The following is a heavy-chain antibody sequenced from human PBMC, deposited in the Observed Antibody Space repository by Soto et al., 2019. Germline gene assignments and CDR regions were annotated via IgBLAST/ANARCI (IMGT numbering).Heavy chain of an antibody. CDR2: IIPIFGTA. V-gene: IGHV1-69*01. CDR1: GGTFSSYA. CDR3: AINLINPYYYDSRPRFYGMDV. D-gene: IGHD3-22*01. J-gene: IGHJ6*02. Sequence: QVQLVQSGAEVKKPGSSVKVSCKASGGTFSSYAISWVRQAPGQGLEWMGGIIPIFGTANYAQKFQGRVTITADESTSTAYMELSSLRSEDTAVYYCAINLINPYYYDSRPRFYGMDVWGQVTTVTVSS.